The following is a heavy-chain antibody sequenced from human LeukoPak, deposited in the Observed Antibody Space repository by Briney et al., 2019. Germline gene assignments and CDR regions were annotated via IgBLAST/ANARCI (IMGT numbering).Heavy chain of an antibody. J-gene: IGHJ6*02. Sequence: ASVKVSCKASGFTFTSSAMQWVRQARGQRLEWIGWIVVGSGNTNYAQKFQERVTITRDMSTSTAYMELSSLRSEDTAVYYCAAQPRSLWIGDGYYGMDVWGQGTTVTVSS. V-gene: IGHV1-58*02. CDR1: GFTFTSSA. CDR2: IVVGSGNT. D-gene: IGHD3-10*01. CDR3: AAQPRSLWIGDGYYGMDV.